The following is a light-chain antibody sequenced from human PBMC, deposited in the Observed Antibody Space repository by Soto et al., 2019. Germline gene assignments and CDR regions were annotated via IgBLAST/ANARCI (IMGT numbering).Light chain of an antibody. V-gene: IGKV3-11*01. CDR2: DAS. CDR1: QSVSSY. J-gene: IGKJ1*01. Sequence: EIVLTQSPATLSLSPGERATLSCRASQSVSSYLAWYQQKPGQAPRLLIYDASNRATGIPARFSGSGSGTDLTLTISNLEPEDFAVYYCQQRSNWPPWTFGQGTKVEIK. CDR3: QQRSNWPPWT.